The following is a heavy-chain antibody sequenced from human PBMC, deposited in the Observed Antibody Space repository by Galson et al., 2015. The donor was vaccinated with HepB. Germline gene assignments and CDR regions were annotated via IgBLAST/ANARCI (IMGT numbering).Heavy chain of an antibody. CDR1: GFTFSSYS. CDR2: ISSSSSYI. V-gene: IGHV3-21*01. D-gene: IGHD3-22*01. CDR3: ARDHYDSSGYIWYFDL. J-gene: IGHJ2*01. Sequence: SLRLSCAASGFTFSSYSMNWVRLAPGKGLEWVSSISSSSSYIYYADSVKGRFTISRDNAKNSLYLQMNSLRAEDTAVYYCARDHYDSSGYIWYFDLWGRGTLVTVSS.